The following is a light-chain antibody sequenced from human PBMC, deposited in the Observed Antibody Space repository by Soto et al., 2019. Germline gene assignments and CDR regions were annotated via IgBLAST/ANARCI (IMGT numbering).Light chain of an antibody. CDR3: QQYGNSPPLT. CDR1: QSVSSSH. Sequence: EIVLSQSPDTLSLSPGETATLSCGASQSVSSSHIAWYQQKPGQSPRLLIDGASSRASGIPDRFSGSGSGTDFTPTISRLEPQDFALYYCQQYGNSPPLTFGGGTKVDIK. CDR2: GAS. J-gene: IGKJ4*01. V-gene: IGKV3-20*01.